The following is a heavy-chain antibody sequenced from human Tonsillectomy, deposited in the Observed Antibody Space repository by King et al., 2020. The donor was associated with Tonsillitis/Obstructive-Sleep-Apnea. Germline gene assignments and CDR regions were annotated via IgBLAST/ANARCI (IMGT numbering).Heavy chain of an antibody. Sequence: LVQSGAEVKKPGSSVKVSCKASGGTFSSYAISWVRQAPGQWLEWMGGIIPIFGTANYAQKFQGRVTITADESTSTAYMELSSLRSEDTAVYYCARNYDFWSGYHLDDAFDIWGQGTMVTVSS. CDR2: IIPIFGTA. CDR3: ARNYDFWSGYHLDDAFDI. CDR1: GGTFSSYA. V-gene: IGHV1-69*01. J-gene: IGHJ3*02. D-gene: IGHD3-3*01.